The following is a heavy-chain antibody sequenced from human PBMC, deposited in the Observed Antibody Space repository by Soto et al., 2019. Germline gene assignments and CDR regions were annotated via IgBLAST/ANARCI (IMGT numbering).Heavy chain of an antibody. J-gene: IGHJ4*02. V-gene: IGHV1-69*08. CDR3: ARDQRMYSSSSGFY. D-gene: IGHD6-6*01. Sequence: QVQLVQSGAEVKKPGSSVKVSCKASGGTFSSYTISWVRQAPGQGLEWMGRIIPILGIANYAQKFQGRVTITADKSTSTAYMERSSLRSEDTAVYYCARDQRMYSSSSGFYWGQGTLVTVSS. CDR1: GGTFSSYT. CDR2: IIPILGIA.